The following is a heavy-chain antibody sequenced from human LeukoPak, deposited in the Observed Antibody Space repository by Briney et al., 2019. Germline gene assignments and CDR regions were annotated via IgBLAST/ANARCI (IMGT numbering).Heavy chain of an antibody. V-gene: IGHV4-59*08. CDR1: GGSISSYY. CDR2: IYYSGST. J-gene: IGHJ3*02. Sequence: SETLSLTCTVSGGSISSYYWSWIRQPPGEGLEWIGYIYYSGSTNYNPSLESRVTMSVDTSKNQFSLKLRSVTAADTAVYYCARPGVGSGRYGAFDIWGQGTMVTVSS. D-gene: IGHD5-18*01. CDR3: ARPGVGSGRYGAFDI.